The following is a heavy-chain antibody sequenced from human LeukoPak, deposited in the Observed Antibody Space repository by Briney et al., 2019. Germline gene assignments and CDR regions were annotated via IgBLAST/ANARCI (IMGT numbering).Heavy chain of an antibody. D-gene: IGHD1-14*01. CDR3: ARQGPGQVDY. CDR1: GGSISSSSYY. J-gene: IGHJ4*02. CDR2: IYYSGST. V-gene: IGHV4-39*07. Sequence: PSETLSLTCTVSGGSISSSSYYWGWIRQPPGKGLEWIGSIYYSGSTYYNPSLKSRVTISVDTSKNQFSLKLSSVTAADTAVYYCARQGPGQVDYWGQGTLVTVSS.